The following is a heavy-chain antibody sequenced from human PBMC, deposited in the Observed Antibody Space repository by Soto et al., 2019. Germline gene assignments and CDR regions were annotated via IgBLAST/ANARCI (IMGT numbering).Heavy chain of an antibody. Sequence: EVHLLESGGDLVQPGGSLRVSCVASGFSFSNYAMSWVRQAPGKGLEWVSGIRGSGAETHYADSVKGRFTISRDNSKKTVYLEMRSLNVGDTAVYYCARSEGAEGVVWFDTWGRGTLVTVSS. CDR2: IRGSGAET. J-gene: IGHJ5*02. V-gene: IGHV3-23*01. CDR3: ARSEGAEGVVWFDT. CDR1: GFSFSNYA. D-gene: IGHD1-26*01.